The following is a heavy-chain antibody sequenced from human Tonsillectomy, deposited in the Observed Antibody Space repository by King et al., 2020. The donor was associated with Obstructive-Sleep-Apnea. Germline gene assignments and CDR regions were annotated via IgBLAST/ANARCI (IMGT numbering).Heavy chain of an antibody. Sequence: VQLVESGGGLVQPGGSLRLSCVASGFSFSNYAMNWVRQAPGKGLECVSVITGSGRSTYYADSVKGRFTISRDNSKNTLYLQMNGLRAEDTAVYYCATRRVDYYGMDAWGQGTTVIVSS. CDR1: GFSFSNYA. CDR3: ATRRVDYYGMDA. J-gene: IGHJ6*02. V-gene: IGHV3-23*04. CDR2: ITGSGRST.